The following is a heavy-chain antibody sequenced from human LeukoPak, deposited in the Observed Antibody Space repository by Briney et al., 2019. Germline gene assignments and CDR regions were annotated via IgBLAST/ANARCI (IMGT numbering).Heavy chain of an antibody. D-gene: IGHD4/OR15-4a*01. J-gene: IGHJ3*02. V-gene: IGHV3-30*02. CDR1: GFIFSSYG. CDR3: AKVSLNMVNDAFDI. Sequence: GGSLRLSCAASGFIFSSYGMHWVRQAPDKGLEWVAFIRYDGSRKYYADSVKGRFTISRDNSKNTLYLQMNSPRAEDTAMYYCAKVSLNMVNDAFDIWGQGTMVSVSS. CDR2: IRYDGSRK.